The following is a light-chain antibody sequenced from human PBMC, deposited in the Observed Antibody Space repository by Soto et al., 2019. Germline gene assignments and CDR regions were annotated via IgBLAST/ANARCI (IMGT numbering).Light chain of an antibody. CDR2: STN. J-gene: IGLJ2*01. CDR1: SGSVSATYY. Sequence: QAVVTQEPSSSVCPGGTVTLTCGLSSGSVSATYYPSWYQQTPGQAPRTLIYSTNTRSSGVPDRFSGSILGNKAALTITGAQADDESDYYCVLYMGSGIPVFGGRTKVTVL. V-gene: IGLV8-61*01. CDR3: VLYMGSGIPV.